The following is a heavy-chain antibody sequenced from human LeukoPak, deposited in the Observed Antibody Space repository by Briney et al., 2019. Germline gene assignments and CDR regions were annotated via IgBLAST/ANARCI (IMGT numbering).Heavy chain of an antibody. CDR2: IYVDGRTT. V-gene: IGHV3-74*01. Sequence: HPGGSLRLSCVASGFTFSNYWMHWVRQPPGKGLVWVSRIYVDGRTTYYADSVKGRFTISRDNSKNTLYLQMNSLRAEDTAVYYCATSQAPPKIGGWRNSWTAGLYYFDYWGQGTLVTVSS. J-gene: IGHJ4*02. CDR1: GFTFSNYW. D-gene: IGHD6-13*01. CDR3: ATSQAPPKIGGWRNSWTAGLYYFDY.